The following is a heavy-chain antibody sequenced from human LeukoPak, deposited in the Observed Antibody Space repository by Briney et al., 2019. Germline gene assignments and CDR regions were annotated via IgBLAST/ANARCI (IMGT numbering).Heavy chain of an antibody. V-gene: IGHV4-34*01. J-gene: IGHJ4*02. Sequence: SETLSLTCAVYSGSFSGYYWNWIRQPPGKGLEWIGEINHSGSTNYNPSLKSRVTISVDTSKNQFSLKLSSVTAADTAVYYCAREGRGYSYGYFDYWGQGTLVTVSS. CDR2: INHSGST. D-gene: IGHD5-18*01. CDR3: AREGRGYSYGYFDY. CDR1: SGSFSGYY.